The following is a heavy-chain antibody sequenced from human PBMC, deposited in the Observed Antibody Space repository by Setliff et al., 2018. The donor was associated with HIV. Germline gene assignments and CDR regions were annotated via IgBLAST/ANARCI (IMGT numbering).Heavy chain of an antibody. CDR1: GFTFDDYA. Sequence: GGSLRLSCAASGFTFDDYAVHWVRQAPGKGLEWVSGIGWNSGSIGYADSVKGRFTISRDNAKNSLYLQMNSLRAEDTALYYCTKDSGDGYNYVAYYFDYWGQGTLVTVSS. CDR2: IGWNSGSI. J-gene: IGHJ4*02. D-gene: IGHD5-12*01. V-gene: IGHV3-9*01. CDR3: TKDSGDGYNYVAYYFDY.